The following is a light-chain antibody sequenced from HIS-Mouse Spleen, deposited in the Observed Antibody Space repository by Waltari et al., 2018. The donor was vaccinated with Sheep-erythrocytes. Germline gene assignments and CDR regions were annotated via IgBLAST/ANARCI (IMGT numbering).Light chain of an antibody. CDR1: SSDVGGYNY. CDR2: EVS. CDR3: CSYAGSYTFWV. V-gene: IGLV2-8*01. Sequence: QSALTQPPSASGSPGQSVTISCPGTSSDVGGYNYVSWYQQHPGKAPKLMIYEVSKRPSGVPDRFSGSKSGNTASLTISGLQAEDEADYYCCSYAGSYTFWVFGGGTKLTVL. J-gene: IGLJ3*02.